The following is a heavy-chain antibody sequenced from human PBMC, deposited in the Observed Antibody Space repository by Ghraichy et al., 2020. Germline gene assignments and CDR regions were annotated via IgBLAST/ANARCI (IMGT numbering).Heavy chain of an antibody. CDR2: IYHSGST. J-gene: IGHJ5*02. CDR1: GYSISSGYY. D-gene: IGHD2-15*01. V-gene: IGHV4-38-2*02. Sequence: SETLSLTCTVSGYSISSGYYWGWIRQPPGKGLEWIGSIYHSGSTYYNPSLKSRVTISVDTSKNQFSLKLSSVTAADTAVYYCARAVVVVAAPNWFDPWGQGTLVTVSS. CDR3: ARAVVVVAAPNWFDP.